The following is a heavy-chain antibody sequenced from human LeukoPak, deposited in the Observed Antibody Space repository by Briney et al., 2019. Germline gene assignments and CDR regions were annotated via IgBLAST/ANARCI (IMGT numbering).Heavy chain of an antibody. V-gene: IGHV3-23*01. J-gene: IGHJ6*02. CDR2: ISGSGGST. D-gene: IGHD3-16*01. CDR3: ARSKVITFGGVNYGMDV. Sequence: GGSLRLSCAASGFTFSSYAMSWVRQAPGKGLEWVSAISGSGGSTYYADSVKGRFTISRENAKNSFYLQMNSLRVGDTAVYYCARSKVITFGGVNYGMDVWGQGTTVTVSS. CDR1: GFTFSSYA.